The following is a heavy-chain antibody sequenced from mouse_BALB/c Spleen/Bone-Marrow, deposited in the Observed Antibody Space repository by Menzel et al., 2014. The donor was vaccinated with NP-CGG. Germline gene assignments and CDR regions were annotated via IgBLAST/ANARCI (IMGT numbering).Heavy chain of an antibody. V-gene: IGHV2-2*02. D-gene: IGHD2-1*01. J-gene: IGHJ3*01. CDR1: GFSLTSYG. CDR2: IWSGGST. CDR3: ARNQGNYVSWFAY. Sequence: KLVESGPGLVQPSQSLSITCTVSGFSLTSYGVHWVRQSPGKGLEWLGVIWSGGSTDYNAAFISRLSTSKDNSKSQVFFKMNSLQANDTAIYYCARNQGNYVSWFAYWGQGTLVTVSA.